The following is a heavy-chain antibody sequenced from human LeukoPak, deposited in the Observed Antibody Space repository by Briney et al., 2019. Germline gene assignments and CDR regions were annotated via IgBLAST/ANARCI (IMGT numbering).Heavy chain of an antibody. CDR3: ARVTARSFDY. CDR2: INHSGST. J-gene: IGHJ4*02. Sequence: SETLSLTCAVYGGSFSGYYWTWIRQPPGKGLEWIGEINHSGSTNYNPSLKSRVTISVDTSKTQFSLKLSFVTAADTAVYYCARVTARSFDYWGQGTLVTVSS. V-gene: IGHV4-34*01. D-gene: IGHD6-6*01. CDR1: GGSFSGYY.